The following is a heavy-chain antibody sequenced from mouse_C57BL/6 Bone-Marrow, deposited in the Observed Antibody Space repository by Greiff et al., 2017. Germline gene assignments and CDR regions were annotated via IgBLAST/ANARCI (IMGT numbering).Heavy chain of an antibody. V-gene: IGHV1-66*01. CDR2: IYPVSGNL. J-gene: IGHJ3*01. Sequence: VQLQQSGPELVKPGASVKISCKASGYSFPSYYIHWVKQRPGQGLEWIGWIYPVSGNLTYNEKFKGKATLTADTSSSNAYMQLSSLTSEDSAVYYCARQDRSGVSWFAYWGQGTLVTVSA. D-gene: IGHD3-2*02. CDR1: GYSFPSYY. CDR3: ARQDRSGVSWFAY.